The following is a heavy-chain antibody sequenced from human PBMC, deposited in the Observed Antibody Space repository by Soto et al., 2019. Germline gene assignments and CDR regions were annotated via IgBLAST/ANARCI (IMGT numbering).Heavy chain of an antibody. CDR1: GFSFGTYA. CDR2: ISVSGGRT. V-gene: IGHV3-23*01. CDR3: ARVKQQLELNAFDI. J-gene: IGHJ3*02. D-gene: IGHD6-13*01. Sequence: GGSLRLSCAASGFSFGTYAMTWVRQAPGKGLDWISTISVSGGRTFYSDSMKGRFTISRDNSKNTLSLQMNSLRVEDTALYFCARVKQQLELNAFDIWGQGTMVTVSS.